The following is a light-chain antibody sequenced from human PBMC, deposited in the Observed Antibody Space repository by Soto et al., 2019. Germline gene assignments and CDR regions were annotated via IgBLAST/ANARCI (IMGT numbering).Light chain of an antibody. CDR1: SSNIGAGYD. Sequence: QSVLTQPPSVSGAPGQRVTISCTGSSSNIGAGYDVHWYQQLPGTAPKLLIYGNSNRPSGVPDRFSGSKSGTSASLAITGLLAEDEADYYCQSYDSSLSGSVVFGGGTKLTVL. V-gene: IGLV1-40*01. J-gene: IGLJ2*01. CDR3: QSYDSSLSGSVV. CDR2: GNS.